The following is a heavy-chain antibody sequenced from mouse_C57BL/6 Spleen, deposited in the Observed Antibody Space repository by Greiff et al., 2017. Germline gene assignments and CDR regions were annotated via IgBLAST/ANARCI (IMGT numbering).Heavy chain of an antibody. D-gene: IGHD2-3*01. J-gene: IGHJ2*01. CDR1: GFTFSDYG. CDR2: ISSGSSTI. CDR3: ARVRDGYYSYYFDY. V-gene: IGHV5-17*01. Sequence: EVKLVESGGGLVKPGGSLKLSCAASGFTFSDYGMHWVRQAPEKGLEWVAYISSGSSTIYYADTVKGRFTISRDNAKNTLFLQMTSLRSEDTAMYYCARVRDGYYSYYFDYWGQGTTLTVSS.